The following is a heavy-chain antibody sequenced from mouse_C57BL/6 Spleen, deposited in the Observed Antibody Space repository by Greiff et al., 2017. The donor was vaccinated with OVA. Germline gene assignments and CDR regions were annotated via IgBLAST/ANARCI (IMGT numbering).Heavy chain of an antibody. Sequence: EVHLVESGAGLVKPGGSLKLSCAASGFTFSSYTMSWVRQTPEKRLEWVATISGGGGNTYYPDSVKGRFTISRDNAKNTLYLQLSSLRSEDTALYYCARGLNWAYAMDYWGQGTSVTVSS. CDR2: ISGGGGNT. D-gene: IGHD4-1*02. J-gene: IGHJ4*01. CDR1: GFTFSSYT. V-gene: IGHV5-9*01. CDR3: ARGLNWAYAMDY.